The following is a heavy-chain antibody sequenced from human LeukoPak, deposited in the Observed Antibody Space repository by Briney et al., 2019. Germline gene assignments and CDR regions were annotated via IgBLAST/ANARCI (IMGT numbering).Heavy chain of an antibody. J-gene: IGHJ1*01. Sequence: SETLSLTCTVSGGSISSYYWSWIRQPPGKGLEWIGYIYYSGSTNYNPSLKSRVTISVDTSKNQFSLKLSSVTAADTAVYYCARPPYGGNSGYFQHWGQGTLVTVSS. CDR2: IYYSGST. CDR1: GGSISSYY. D-gene: IGHD4-23*01. V-gene: IGHV4-59*08. CDR3: ARPPYGGNSGYFQH.